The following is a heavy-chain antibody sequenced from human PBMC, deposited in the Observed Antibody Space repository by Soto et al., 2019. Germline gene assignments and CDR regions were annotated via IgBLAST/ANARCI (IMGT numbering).Heavy chain of an antibody. D-gene: IGHD3-3*01. V-gene: IGHV3-23*01. CDR2: ISGGGRDI. CDR1: GLTFRSYA. CDR3: AKYDRLEWFFPLDA. Sequence: EVHLLESGGGLVQPGGSLRLSCAASGLTFRSYAMSWGRQAPGQGLEWVAGISGGGRDIYYSDSVRGRFTISRAHSKNTLYLQINSVRVEDSALYFGAKYDRLEWFFPLDAWGQGTLVTVSS. J-gene: IGHJ5*02.